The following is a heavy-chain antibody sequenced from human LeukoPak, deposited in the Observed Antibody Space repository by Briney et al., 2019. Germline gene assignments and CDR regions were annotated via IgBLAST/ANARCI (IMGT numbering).Heavy chain of an antibody. CDR3: AKDGSTSKGWKAYYYYGMDV. V-gene: IGHV3-9*01. CDR2: ISWNSGSI. CDR1: GFTLDEYA. D-gene: IGHD2-2*01. J-gene: IGHJ6*02. Sequence: GGSLRLSCAASGFTLDEYAMHWVRQAPGKGLEWVSGISWNSGSIGYADSVKGRFTISRDNAKNSLYLQMNSLRAEDTALYYCAKDGSTSKGWKAYYYYGMDVWGQGTTVTVSS.